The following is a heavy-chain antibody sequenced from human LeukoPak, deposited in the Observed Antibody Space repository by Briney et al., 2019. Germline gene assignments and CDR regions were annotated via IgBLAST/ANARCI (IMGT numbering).Heavy chain of an antibody. J-gene: IGHJ4*02. Sequence: GGSLRLSCAASGFTFSSYGMHWVRQAPGKGLEWVSSISSSSSYIYYADSVKGRFIISRDNAKNSLYLQMDSLRAEDTAVYYCAREVIGGNCAWGQGTLVTVSS. CDR1: GFTFSSYG. D-gene: IGHD4-23*01. CDR2: ISSSSSYI. V-gene: IGHV3-21*01. CDR3: AREVIGGNCA.